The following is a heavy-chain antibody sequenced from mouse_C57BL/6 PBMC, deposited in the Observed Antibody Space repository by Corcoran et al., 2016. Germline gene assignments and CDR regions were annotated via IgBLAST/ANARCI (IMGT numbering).Heavy chain of an antibody. CDR2: IYPGSGNT. D-gene: IGHD1-1*01. Sequence: QVQLQQSGPELVKPGASVKISCKASGYSFTSYYIHWVKQRPGQGLEWIGWIYPGSGNTKYNEKFKGKATLTADTSSSTAYMQLSSLTSEDSAVYYCARHYYGSSYMDYWGQGTTLTVSS. CDR1: GYSFTSYY. V-gene: IGHV1-66*01. J-gene: IGHJ2*01. CDR3: ARHYYGSSYMDY.